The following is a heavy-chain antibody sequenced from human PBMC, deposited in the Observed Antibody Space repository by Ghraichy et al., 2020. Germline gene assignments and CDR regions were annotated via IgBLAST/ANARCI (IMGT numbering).Heavy chain of an antibody. V-gene: IGHV1-18*01. CDR1: GYTFSTYG. D-gene: IGHD3-16*01. CDR2: ISTYSGNT. CDR3: ARVDHSHVRGVY. Sequence: ASVKVSCKASGYTFSTYGISWVRQAPGQGLEWMGWISTYSGNTNYAQNLQGRVTMTTDTSTSTAYMELRSLRSDDTAVYYCARVDHSHVRGVYWGQGTLVTVSS. J-gene: IGHJ4*02.